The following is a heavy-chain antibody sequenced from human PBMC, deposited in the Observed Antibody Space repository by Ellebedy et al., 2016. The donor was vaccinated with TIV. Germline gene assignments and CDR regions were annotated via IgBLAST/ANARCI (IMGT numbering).Heavy chain of an antibody. D-gene: IGHD6-13*01. J-gene: IGHJ6*02. CDR3: ATRANTAAGVYYYYYGMDV. CDR1: GYTLTELS. CDR2: FDPEDGET. V-gene: IGHV1-24*01. Sequence: ASVKVSCKVSGYTLTELSMHWVRQAPGKGLEWMGGFDPEDGETIYAQKFQGRVPMTEDTSTDTAYMELSSLRSEDTAVYYWATRANTAAGVYYYYYGMDVWGQGTTVTVSS.